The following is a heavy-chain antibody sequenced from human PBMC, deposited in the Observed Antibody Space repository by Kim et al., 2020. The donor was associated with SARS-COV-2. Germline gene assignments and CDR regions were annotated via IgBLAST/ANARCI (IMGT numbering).Heavy chain of an antibody. J-gene: IGHJ4*02. D-gene: IGHD2-21*02. CDR3: ARAVVVTAMDY. Sequence: GGSLRLSCAASGFTFSSHWMHWVRQTPGKGPVWVSRINGDGSATAYADSVKGRFTISRDNAKNTLYLQMNSLRAEDTAVYYCARAVVVTAMDYWGQGTLVTVSS. CDR1: GFTFSSHW. V-gene: IGHV3-74*03. CDR2: INGDGSAT.